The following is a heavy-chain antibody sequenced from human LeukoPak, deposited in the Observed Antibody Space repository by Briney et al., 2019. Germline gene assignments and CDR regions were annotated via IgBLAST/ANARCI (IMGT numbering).Heavy chain of an antibody. CDR3: TRGLEGFTAYDDY. V-gene: IGHV3-49*04. Sequence: GGSLRLSCTAAGFSVGDYAMSWVRQAPGKGLEWVGFIRSRTYGGTADYAASVEGRFTISRDDSNNIAYLQMNSLKSEDTAVYYCTRGLEGFTAYDDYWGQGTLVTVSS. CDR2: IRSRTYGGTA. D-gene: IGHD5-12*01. J-gene: IGHJ4*02. CDR1: GFSVGDYA.